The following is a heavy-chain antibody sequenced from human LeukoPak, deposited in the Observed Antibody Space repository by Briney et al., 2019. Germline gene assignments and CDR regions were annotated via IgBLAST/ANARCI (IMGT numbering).Heavy chain of an antibody. V-gene: IGHV4-34*01. CDR2: INHSGST. Sequence: PSETLSLTCAVYGGSFSGYYWSWIRQPSGKGLEWIGEINHSGSTNYNPSLKSRVTISVDTSKNQFSLKLSSVTAADTAVYYCARGPRGYCSGGSCYGGDYWGQGTLVTVSS. CDR3: ARGPRGYCSGGSCYGGDY. J-gene: IGHJ4*02. CDR1: GGSFSGYY. D-gene: IGHD2-15*01.